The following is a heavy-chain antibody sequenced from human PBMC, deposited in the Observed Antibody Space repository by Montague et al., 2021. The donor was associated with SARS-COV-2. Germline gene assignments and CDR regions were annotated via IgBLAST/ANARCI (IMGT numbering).Heavy chain of an antibody. V-gene: IGHV4-61*02. J-gene: IGHJ5*02. CDR1: GDSVSGGPYY. D-gene: IGHD2-2*01. Sequence: ILSLTCTVSGDSVSGGPYYWTWIRQPAGKGLEWIGRIFTRGSTLYNPSLKSRVTISVDPSKNQFSLTLSSVTAADTAVYYCTREVLAAMRPWFDPWGQGTLVTVSS. CDR2: IFTRGST. CDR3: TREVLAAMRPWFDP.